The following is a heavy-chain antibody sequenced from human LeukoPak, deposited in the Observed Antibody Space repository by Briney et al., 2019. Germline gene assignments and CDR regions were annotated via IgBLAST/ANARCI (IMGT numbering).Heavy chain of an antibody. CDR1: GASIRSGDYY. CDR2: IYDSGST. V-gene: IGHV4-30-4*01. D-gene: IGHD3-3*01. CDR3: ARKPHYDFWSGYWESDWFDP. Sequence: PSETLSLTCTVSGASIRSGDYYWSWIRQPPGKGLEWIGYIYDSGSTYYNPSLKSRITISVDTSENRFSLKLSSVTATDTAVYYCARKPHYDFWSGYWESDWFDPWGQGTLVTVSS. J-gene: IGHJ5*02.